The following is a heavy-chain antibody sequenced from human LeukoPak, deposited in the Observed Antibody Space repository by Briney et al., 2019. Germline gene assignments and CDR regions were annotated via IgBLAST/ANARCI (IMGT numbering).Heavy chain of an antibody. V-gene: IGHV3-23*01. D-gene: IGHD3-22*01. CDR1: GFTVSDYS. CDR3: AKRRYDSSGHFDS. Sequence: GGSLRLSCAASGFTVSDYSMSWVRQAPGKGLGWVSAISGSGSYTDYADSVKGRFTISKDNSKNTLYMRMSSLRAEDTALYYCAKRRYDSSGHFDSWGQGTLVTVSS. J-gene: IGHJ4*02. CDR2: ISGSGSYT.